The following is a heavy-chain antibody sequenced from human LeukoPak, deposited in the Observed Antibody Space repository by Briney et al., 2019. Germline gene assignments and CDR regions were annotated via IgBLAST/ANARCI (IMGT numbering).Heavy chain of an antibody. J-gene: IGHJ6*02. CDR1: GFTVSSNY. CDR3: ARHFGVVTKGVYYYYYGMDV. V-gene: IGHV3-66*04. Sequence: PGGSLRLSCAASGFTVSSNYMSWVRQAPGKGLEWVSVIYSGGSTYYADSVKGRFTISRDEPKNTLYLQMNSLRAEDTAVYYCARHFGVVTKGVYYYYYGMDVWGQGTTVTVSS. D-gene: IGHD3-3*01. CDR2: IYSGGST.